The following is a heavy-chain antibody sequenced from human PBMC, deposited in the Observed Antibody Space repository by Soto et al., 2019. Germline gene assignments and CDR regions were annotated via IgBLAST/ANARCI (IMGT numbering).Heavy chain of an antibody. CDR3: ARGFYYDSSGYFDY. V-gene: IGHV3-33*01. CDR2: IWYDGSNK. J-gene: IGHJ4*02. CDR1: GFTFSSYG. Sequence: GGSLRLSCAASGFTFSSYGMHWVRQAPGKGLEWVAVIWYDGSNKYYADSVKGRFTISRDNSKNTLYLQMNSLRAEDTAVYYCARGFYYDSSGYFDYWGQGTLVPSPQ. D-gene: IGHD3-22*01.